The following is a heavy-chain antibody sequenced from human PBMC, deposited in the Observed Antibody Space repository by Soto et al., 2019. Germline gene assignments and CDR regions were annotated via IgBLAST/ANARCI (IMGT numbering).Heavy chain of an antibody. J-gene: IGHJ5*02. CDR1: GGSISSYY. Sequence: EPRPLTSIDSGGSISSYYWSWIRQPAGKGLEWIGRIYTSGSTNYNPSLKSRVTMSVDTSKNQFSLKLSSVNAAETAVYYCARDHLTYYYDSSGYFNWFDPWGQGTLVTVPA. CDR2: IYTSGST. CDR3: ARDHLTYYYDSSGYFNWFDP. V-gene: IGHV4-4*07. D-gene: IGHD3-22*01.